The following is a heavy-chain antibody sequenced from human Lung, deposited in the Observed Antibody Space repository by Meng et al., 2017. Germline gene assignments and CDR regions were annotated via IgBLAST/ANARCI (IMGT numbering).Heavy chain of an antibody. J-gene: IGHJ4*02. CDR2: INHSGST. CDR1: GGSFSDYY. V-gene: IGHV4-34*01. D-gene: IGHD4-11*01. Sequence: QVQLPQWGAGLLKPSATLSLPCVVSGGSFSDYYWSWIRQPPGKGLEWIGEINHSGSTNYNPSLESRATISVDTSQNNLSLKLSSVTAADSAVYYCARGPTTMAHDFDYWGQGTLVTASS. CDR3: ARGPTTMAHDFDY.